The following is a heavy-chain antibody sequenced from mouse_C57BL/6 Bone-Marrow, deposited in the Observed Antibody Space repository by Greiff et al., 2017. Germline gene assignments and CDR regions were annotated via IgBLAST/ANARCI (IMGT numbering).Heavy chain of an antibody. D-gene: IGHD2-4*01. CDR1: GYTFTSYW. Sequence: QVQLQQPGAELVKPGASVKMSCKASGYTFTSYWITWVKQRPGQGLEWIGDIYPGSGSTNYNEKFKGKATLTVDKSSSTAYMQLSSLPSEASAVYYCARSDYGWYFEFWGRGTAVTVTA. V-gene: IGHV1-55*01. CDR2: IYPGSGST. J-gene: IGHJ1*03. CDR3: ARSDYGWYFEF.